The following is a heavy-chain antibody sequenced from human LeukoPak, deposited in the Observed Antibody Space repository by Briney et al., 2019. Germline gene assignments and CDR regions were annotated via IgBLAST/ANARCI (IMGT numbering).Heavy chain of an antibody. V-gene: IGHV4-59*08. CDR1: GGFINSHY. CDR3: ARRAADDAFDL. Sequence: SETLSLTCTVSGGFINSHYWSRIRQPPGKGLEWIGYIYYIGSTNYNPSLTSRVAISLDRTKNQFSLKLTSVTAADTAVYYCARRAADDAFDLWGQGTLVTVSS. J-gene: IGHJ3*01. CDR2: IYYIGST.